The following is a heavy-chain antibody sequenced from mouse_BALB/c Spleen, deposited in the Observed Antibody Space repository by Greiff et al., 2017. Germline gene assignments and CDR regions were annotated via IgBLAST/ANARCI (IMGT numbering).Heavy chain of an antibody. D-gene: IGHD2-1*01. CDR1: GFAFSSYD. CDR3: ARQYGNYGGRYAMDY. V-gene: IGHV5-12-1*01. Sequence: DVKLVESGGGLVKPGGSLKLSCAASGFAFSSYDMSWVRQTPEKRLEWVAYISSGGGSTYYPDTVKGRFTISRDNAKNTLYLQMSSLKSEDTAMYYCARQYGNYGGRYAMDYWGQGTSVTVSS. CDR2: ISSGGGST. J-gene: IGHJ4*01.